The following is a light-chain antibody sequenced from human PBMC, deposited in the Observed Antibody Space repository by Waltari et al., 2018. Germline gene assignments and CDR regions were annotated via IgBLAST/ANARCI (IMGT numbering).Light chain of an antibody. CDR3: QAWDNSTAV. V-gene: IGLV3-1*01. Sequence: SYELPPPPSVSVSPGPTDIITCSGHTLGDTYACWYHQQPGQSPLLVIYQDRKRPSGIPERFSGSNSGNTATLTISGTQAMDEADYYCQAWDNSTAVFGGGTKLTVL. J-gene: IGLJ2*01. CDR1: TLGDTY. CDR2: QDR.